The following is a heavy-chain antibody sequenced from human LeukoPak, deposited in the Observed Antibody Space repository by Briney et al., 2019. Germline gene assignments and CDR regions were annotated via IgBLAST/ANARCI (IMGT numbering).Heavy chain of an antibody. D-gene: IGHD2-21*01. J-gene: IGHJ4*02. CDR2: ISGSGGSA. CDR3: AKDRSTPQFEVGVHTY. V-gene: IGHV3-23*01. Sequence: GGSLRLSCAASGFTFSSYAMSWVRQAPGKGLEWVSAISGSGGSAYYADSVKGRFTTSRDNSKNTLYLQMNSLRAEDTAVYYCAKDRSTPQFEVGVHTYWGQGTLVTVSS. CDR1: GFTFSSYA.